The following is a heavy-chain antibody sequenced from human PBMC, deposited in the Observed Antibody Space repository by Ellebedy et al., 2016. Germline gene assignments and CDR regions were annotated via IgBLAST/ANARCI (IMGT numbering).Heavy chain of an antibody. D-gene: IGHD4-17*01. CDR3: VRVQYGDSLD. Sequence: GESLKISXAASGFTFSDHYMDWVRQAPGKGLEWVGRSINKVDWHTTEYAASVKGRFTISRDNSQNSLYLQMNSLKTEDTAVYYCVRVQYGDSLDWGQGTLVTVSP. J-gene: IGHJ4*02. V-gene: IGHV3-72*01. CDR2: SINKVDWHTT. CDR1: GFTFSDHY.